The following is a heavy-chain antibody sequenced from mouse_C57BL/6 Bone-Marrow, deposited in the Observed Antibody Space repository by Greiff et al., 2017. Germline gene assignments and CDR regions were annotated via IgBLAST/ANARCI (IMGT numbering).Heavy chain of an antibody. Sequence: EVKLVESGGGLVQPGGSLKLSCAASGFTFSDYYMYWVRQTPEKRLEWVAYISNGGGSTYYPDTVKGRFTISRDNAKNTLYLQVSRLKSEDTAMYYCARDGYPFDYWGQGTTLTVSS. J-gene: IGHJ2*01. CDR3: ARDGYPFDY. CDR1: GFTFSDYY. CDR2: ISNGGGST. D-gene: IGHD2-3*01. V-gene: IGHV5-12*01.